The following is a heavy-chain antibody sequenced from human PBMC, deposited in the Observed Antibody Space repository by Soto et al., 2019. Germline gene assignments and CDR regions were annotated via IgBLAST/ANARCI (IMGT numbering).Heavy chain of an antibody. CDR1: GGTFSTSA. CDR2: IMPVFPTP. Sequence: VQLEQSGPEVKKPGSSVKVSCKASGGTFSTSALSWVRQAPGQGLEWMGGIMPVFPTPDYAQKFQGRVTNPADESTSTAYMELGGLTSDDTAVYYCARHKDRLQLGGNYYYILDVWGQGTAVTVSS. D-gene: IGHD5-12*01. V-gene: IGHV1-69*12. CDR3: ARHKDRLQLGGNYYYILDV. J-gene: IGHJ6*02.